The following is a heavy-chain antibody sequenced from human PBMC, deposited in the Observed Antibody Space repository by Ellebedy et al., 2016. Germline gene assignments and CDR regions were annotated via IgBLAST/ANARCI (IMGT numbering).Heavy chain of an antibody. CDR2: INPSGGST. D-gene: IGHD4-17*01. CDR3: ARVPPKNDYGDYVEDY. J-gene: IGHJ4*02. Sequence: ASVKVSCXASGYTFTSYYMHWVRQAPGQGLEWMGIINPSGGSTSYAQKFQGRVTMTRDTSTSTVYMELSSLRSEDTAVYYCARVPPKNDYGDYVEDYWGQGTLVTVSS. CDR1: GYTFTSYY. V-gene: IGHV1-46*01.